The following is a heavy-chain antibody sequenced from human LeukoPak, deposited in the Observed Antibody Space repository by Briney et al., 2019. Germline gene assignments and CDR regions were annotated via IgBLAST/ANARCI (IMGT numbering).Heavy chain of an antibody. CDR1: GGTFSSYA. J-gene: IGHJ4*02. CDR3: ARDLTAGKWLLLPFDY. D-gene: IGHD3-22*01. Sequence: SVKVSCKASGGTFSSYAISWVRQAPGQGLEWMGRIIPILGTANYAQKFQGRVTITTDESTSTAYMELSSLRSEDTAVYYCARDLTAGKWLLLPFDYWGQGTLVTVSS. CDR2: IIPILGTA. V-gene: IGHV1-69*11.